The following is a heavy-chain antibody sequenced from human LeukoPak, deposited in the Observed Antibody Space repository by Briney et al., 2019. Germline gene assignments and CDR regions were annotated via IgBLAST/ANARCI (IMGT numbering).Heavy chain of an antibody. Sequence: GGSLRLSCAASGFSVNSCYMNWVRQAPGKGLEWVSVIYSGGRTYYADSVKGRFIISRDNSKNRLYLQMNSLRAEDTAVYYCARGIDYWGQGTLVTVSS. CDR2: IYSGGRT. CDR1: GFSVNSCY. J-gene: IGHJ4*02. CDR3: ARGIDY. V-gene: IGHV3-66*01.